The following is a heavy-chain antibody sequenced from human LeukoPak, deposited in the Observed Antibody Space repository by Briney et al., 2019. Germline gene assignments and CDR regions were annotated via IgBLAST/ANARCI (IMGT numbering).Heavy chain of an antibody. CDR1: GYTFTSYW. CDR3: ARSGVNGFRFWYLDL. J-gene: IGHJ2*01. V-gene: IGHV5-51*01. Sequence: GESLKISCKASGYTFTSYWIGWVRQMPGKGLGGMGLIYPGDSDIRYSPSFQGQVTFSVDKSITTAYLQWSSLKASDTAMYYCARSGVNGFRFWYLDLWGRGTLVTVSS. D-gene: IGHD2-8*01. CDR2: IYPGDSDI.